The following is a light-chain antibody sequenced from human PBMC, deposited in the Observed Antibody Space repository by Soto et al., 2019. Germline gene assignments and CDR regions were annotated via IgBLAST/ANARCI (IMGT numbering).Light chain of an antibody. CDR3: SSFTGTTIPIV. CDR1: SSDIGDYNY. J-gene: IGLJ2*01. Sequence: QSVLTQPASVSGSPGQSITISCTGTSSDIGDYNYVSWYQQFPGKAPKLMIYEVTNRPSGVSHRFSGSKSGNTASLTISGLQAEDEADYYCSSFTGTTIPIVFGGGTKLTVL. V-gene: IGLV2-14*01. CDR2: EVT.